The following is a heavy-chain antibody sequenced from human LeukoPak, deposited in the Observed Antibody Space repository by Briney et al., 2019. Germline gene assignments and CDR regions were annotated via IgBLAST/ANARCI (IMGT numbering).Heavy chain of an antibody. CDR3: ARADLGYCSGGSCFNWFDP. V-gene: IGHV1-69*06. Sequence: SVKVSCKASGGTFSSYAISWVRQAPGQGLEWMGGIIPIFGTANYAQKFQGRVTITVDKSTSTAYMELSSLRSEDTAVYYCARADLGYCSGGSCFNWFDPWGQGTLVTVSS. D-gene: IGHD2-15*01. CDR2: IIPIFGTA. J-gene: IGHJ5*02. CDR1: GGTFSSYA.